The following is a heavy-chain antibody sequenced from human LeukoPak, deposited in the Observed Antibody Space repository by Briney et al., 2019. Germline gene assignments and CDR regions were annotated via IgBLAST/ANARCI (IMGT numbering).Heavy chain of an antibody. J-gene: IGHJ4*02. Sequence: GGSLRLSCAASGFTFSRPWMHWVRQAPGKGLVWVSRINSDGSITSYADSVKGRFTISRDNAMNTLYLQMNSLRAEDTAVYYCARAESSGSVRWGQGTLVTVSS. D-gene: IGHD3-10*01. V-gene: IGHV3-74*01. CDR1: GFTFSRPW. CDR2: INSDGSIT. CDR3: ARAESSGSVR.